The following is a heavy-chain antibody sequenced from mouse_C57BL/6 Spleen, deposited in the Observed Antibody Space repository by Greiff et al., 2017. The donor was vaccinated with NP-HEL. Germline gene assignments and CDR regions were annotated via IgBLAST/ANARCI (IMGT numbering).Heavy chain of an antibody. CDR1: GYTFTSYW. V-gene: IGHV1-72*01. D-gene: IGHD2-3*01. CDR3: ARSGDGPSWFAY. Sequence: QVHVKQPGAELVKPGASVKLSCKASGYTFTSYWMHWVKQRPGRGLEWIGRIDPNSGGTKYNEKFKSKATLTVDKPSSTAYMQLSSLTSEDSAVYYCARSGDGPSWFAYWGQGTLVTVSA. J-gene: IGHJ3*01. CDR2: IDPNSGGT.